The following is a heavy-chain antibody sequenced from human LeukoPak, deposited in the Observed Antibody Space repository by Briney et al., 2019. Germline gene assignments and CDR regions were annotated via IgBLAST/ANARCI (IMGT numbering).Heavy chain of an antibody. Sequence: ASVKVSCKASGYTFTSYGISWVRQAPGQGLEWMGWISAYNGNTNYAQKLQGRVTMTTDTSTSTAYMELRSLRSDDTAVYYCARDPGTYYYDSHKYYFDYWGQGTLVTVSS. CDR2: ISAYNGNT. CDR3: ARDPGTYYYDSHKYYFDY. J-gene: IGHJ4*02. D-gene: IGHD3-22*01. CDR1: GYTFTSYG. V-gene: IGHV1-18*01.